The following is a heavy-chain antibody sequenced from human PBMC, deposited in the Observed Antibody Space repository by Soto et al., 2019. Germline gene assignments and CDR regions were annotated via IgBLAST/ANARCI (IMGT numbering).Heavy chain of an antibody. D-gene: IGHD2-15*01. CDR1: GFSLSTSGMR. V-gene: IGHV2-70*04. CDR2: IDWDDDK. CDR3: ARGGRSYSGPFDY. Sequence: SGPTLVNPTQTLTLTCTFSGFSLSTSGMRVSWIRQPPGKALEWLARIDWDDDKFYSTSLKTRLTISKDTSKNQVVLTMTNMDPVDTATYCFARGGRSYSGPFDYCGQGTQVTVSS. J-gene: IGHJ4*02.